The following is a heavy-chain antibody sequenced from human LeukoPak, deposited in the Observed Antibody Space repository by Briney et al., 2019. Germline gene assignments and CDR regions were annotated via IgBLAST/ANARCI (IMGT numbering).Heavy chain of an antibody. V-gene: IGHV3-11*04. J-gene: IGHJ6*04. Sequence: PGGSLRPSCAASGFTFSDYNMRWIRQAPGKGLEWVSSISRSGSTKYYADSVKGRFTISRDNAKNSLYLQMNSLRAEDTAVYYCAELGITMIGGVWGKGTTVTISS. CDR3: AELGITMIGGV. CDR2: ISRSGSTK. D-gene: IGHD3-10*02. CDR1: GFTFSDYN.